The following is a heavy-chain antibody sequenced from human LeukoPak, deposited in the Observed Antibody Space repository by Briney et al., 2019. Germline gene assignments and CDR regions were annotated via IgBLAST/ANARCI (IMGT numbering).Heavy chain of an antibody. D-gene: IGHD3-10*01. CDR3: AREYHYGSGSYYNLFDP. CDR2: INHSGST. J-gene: IGHJ5*02. Sequence: PSETLSLTCAVYGGSFSSYYWSWIRQPPGKGLEWIGEINHSGSTNYNPSLKSRVTISADTSKNQFSLKLSSVTAADTAVYYCAREYHYGSGSYYNLFDPWGQGTLVTVSS. CDR1: GGSFSSYY. V-gene: IGHV4-34*01.